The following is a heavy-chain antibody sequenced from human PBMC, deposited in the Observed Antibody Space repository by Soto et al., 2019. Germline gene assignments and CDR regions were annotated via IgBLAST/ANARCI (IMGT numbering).Heavy chain of an antibody. J-gene: IGHJ3*02. CDR1: GFTFSSYW. D-gene: IGHD1-26*01. CDR3: ASWSRSNAFDI. Sequence: PGGSLRLSCAASGFTFSSYWMQWVRQAPGKGLVWVSHINSDGSSTNYADSVKGRFTISRDNAKNTPYLQMNSLRAEDTAMYYCASWSRSNAFDIWGQGTMVT. V-gene: IGHV3-74*01. CDR2: INSDGSST.